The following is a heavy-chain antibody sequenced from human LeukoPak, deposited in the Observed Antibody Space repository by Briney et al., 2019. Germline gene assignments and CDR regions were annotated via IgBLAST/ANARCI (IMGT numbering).Heavy chain of an antibody. CDR2: INPNSGGT. CDR1: GYIFTGYY. D-gene: IGHD1-26*01. Sequence: ASVKVSCKASGYIFTGYYMHWVRQAPGQGPEWMGWINPNSGGTNSAQKFQGRVTMTRDTSISTAYMELSRLTSDDTAVYYCARHPYSGSYHFDYWGQGTLVTVSS. V-gene: IGHV1-2*02. J-gene: IGHJ4*02. CDR3: ARHPYSGSYHFDY.